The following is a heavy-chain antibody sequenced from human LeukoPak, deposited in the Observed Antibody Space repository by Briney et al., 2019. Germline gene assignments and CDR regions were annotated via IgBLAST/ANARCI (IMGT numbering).Heavy chain of an antibody. D-gene: IGHD3-3*01. CDR2: MNPNSGNT. J-gene: IGHJ5*02. CDR3: ARGLTYYDFWSGYWTSTYNLFDP. CDR1: GYTFTSYD. V-gene: IGHV1-8*01. Sequence: ASVTVSFKASGYTFTSYDINWVRQATGQGLEWMGWMNPNSGNTGYAQKFQGRVTMTRNTSISTAYMELSSLRSEDTAVYYWARGLTYYDFWSGYWTSTYNLFDPWGQGTLVTVSS.